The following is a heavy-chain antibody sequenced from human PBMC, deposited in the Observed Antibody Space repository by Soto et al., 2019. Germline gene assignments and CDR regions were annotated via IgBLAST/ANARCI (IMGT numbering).Heavy chain of an antibody. CDR1: GFTFSNYV. J-gene: IGHJ4*02. CDR2: ISGSGGST. CDR3: AKGNNLEWFLSPIAY. Sequence: GGSLRLSCAASGFTFSNYVMSWVRQAPGKGLEWVSAISGSGGSTYSADSVKGRFTVSRDNSKNTLYLQMDSLRAEDTAVYYCAKGNNLEWFLSPIAYWGQGTLVTVSS. V-gene: IGHV3-23*01. D-gene: IGHD3-3*01.